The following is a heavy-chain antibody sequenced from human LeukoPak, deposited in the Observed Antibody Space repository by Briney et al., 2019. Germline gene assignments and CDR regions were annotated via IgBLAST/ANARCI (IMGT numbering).Heavy chain of an antibody. V-gene: IGHV3-7*03. CDR3: AGTVLNYYYGMDV. Sequence: GGSLRLSCTASGFTFSNFWMGWVRQAPGKGLEWVANIKQDETEKFYLGSVKGRFTISRDNAKNSLYLQMNSLRVEDTALYYCAGTVLNYYYGMDVWGQGTTVTVSS. D-gene: IGHD4-17*01. J-gene: IGHJ6*02. CDR2: IKQDETEK. CDR1: GFTFSNFW.